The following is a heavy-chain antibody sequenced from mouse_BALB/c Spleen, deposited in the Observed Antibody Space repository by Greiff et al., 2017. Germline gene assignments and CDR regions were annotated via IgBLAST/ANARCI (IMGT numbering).Heavy chain of an antibody. D-gene: IGHD2-4*01. J-gene: IGHJ3*01. CDR1: GFTFSSYA. CDR3: ARGGIYYDYPFAY. V-gene: IGHV5-6-5*01. Sequence: EVMLVESGGGLVKPGGSLKLSCAASGFTFSSYAMSWVRQTPEKRLEWVASISSGGSTYYPDSVKGRFTISRDNARNILYLQMSSLRSEDTAMYYCARGGIYYDYPFAYWGQGTLVTVSA. CDR2: ISSGGST.